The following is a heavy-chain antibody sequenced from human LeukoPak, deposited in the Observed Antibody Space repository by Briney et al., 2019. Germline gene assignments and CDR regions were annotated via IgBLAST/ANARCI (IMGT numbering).Heavy chain of an antibody. CDR2: IYTGGNT. J-gene: IGHJ4*02. Sequence: GGSLRLSCAASGFTVSTNYMNWVRQAPGKGLEWVAVIYTGGNTYYAESVEGRFTIFRHNSKNTLYLQMNSLRTDDTAVYYCARDRPGGGKLDFDYWGQGTLVTVSS. CDR3: ARDRPGGGKLDFDY. CDR1: GFTVSTNY. D-gene: IGHD1-1*01. V-gene: IGHV3-53*04.